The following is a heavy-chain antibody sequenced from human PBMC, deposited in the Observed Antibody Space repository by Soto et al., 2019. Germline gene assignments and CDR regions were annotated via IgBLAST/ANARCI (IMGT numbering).Heavy chain of an antibody. CDR1: GFTFSSYG. V-gene: IGHV3-33*01. CDR2: IWYDGSNK. D-gene: IGHD3-3*01. CDR3: ARDNVLRFLEWFHYGMDV. Sequence: VQLVESGGGVVQPGRSLRLSCAASGFTFSSYGMHWVRQAPGKGLEWVAVIWYDGSNKYYADSVKGRFTISRDNSKNTLYLQMNSLRAEDTAVYYCARDNVLRFLEWFHYGMDVWGQGTTVTVSS. J-gene: IGHJ6*02.